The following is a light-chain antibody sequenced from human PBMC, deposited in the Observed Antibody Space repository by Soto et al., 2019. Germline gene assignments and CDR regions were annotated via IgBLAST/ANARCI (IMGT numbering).Light chain of an antibody. J-gene: IGKJ3*01. CDR2: GAS. Sequence: ENVLTQSPDTLSLSPGERATLSCRASQTVGNNFLAWYQQTLGQAPRLLIYGASTRATGVPDRFSGSGSGTDFSLTISGLEPEDFAVYYCQQYGRSPRTFGPGTKVEIK. CDR1: QTVGNNF. V-gene: IGKV3-20*01. CDR3: QQYGRSPRT.